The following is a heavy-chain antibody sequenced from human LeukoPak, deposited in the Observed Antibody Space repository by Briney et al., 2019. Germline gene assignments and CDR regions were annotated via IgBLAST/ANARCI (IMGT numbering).Heavy chain of an antibody. CDR3: ARGYCSSTSCSPGEGYFDY. Sequence: SETLSLTRAVYGGSFSGYHWSWIRQPPGKGLEWIGEINHSGSTNYNPSLKSRVTISVDTSKNQFSLKLSSVTAADTAVYYCARGYCSSTSCSPGEGYFDYWGQGTLVTVSS. CDR2: INHSGST. D-gene: IGHD2-2*01. CDR1: GGSFSGYH. V-gene: IGHV4-34*01. J-gene: IGHJ4*02.